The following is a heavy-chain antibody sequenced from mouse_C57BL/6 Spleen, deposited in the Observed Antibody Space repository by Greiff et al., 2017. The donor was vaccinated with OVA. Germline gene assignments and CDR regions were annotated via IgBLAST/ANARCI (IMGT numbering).Heavy chain of an antibody. Sequence: QVHVKQPGAELVKPGASVKLSCKASGYTFTSYWMHWVKQRPGQGLEWIGMIHPNSGSTNYNEKFKSKATLTVDKSSSTAYMQLSSLTSEDSAVYYCARSYDYDEGLFDYWGQGTTLTVSS. CDR1: GYTFTSYW. CDR3: ARSYDYDEGLFDY. CDR2: IHPNSGST. J-gene: IGHJ2*01. V-gene: IGHV1-64*01. D-gene: IGHD2-4*01.